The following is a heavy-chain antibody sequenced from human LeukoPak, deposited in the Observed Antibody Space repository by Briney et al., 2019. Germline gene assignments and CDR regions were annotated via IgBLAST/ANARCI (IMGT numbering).Heavy chain of an antibody. Sequence: SETLSLTCTVSGGSISSSSYYWGWIRQPPGKGLEWIGSIYYSGSTYYNPSLKSRVTISVDTSKNQFSLKLRSVTAADTAIYYCARASFNVVFGNWFDPWGQGTLVTVSS. CDR3: ARASFNVVFGNWFDP. J-gene: IGHJ5*02. V-gene: IGHV4-39*01. D-gene: IGHD2-8*01. CDR1: GGSISSSSYY. CDR2: IYYSGST.